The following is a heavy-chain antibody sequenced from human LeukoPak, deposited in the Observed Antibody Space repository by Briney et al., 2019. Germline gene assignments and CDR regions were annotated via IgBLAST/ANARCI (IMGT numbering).Heavy chain of an antibody. J-gene: IGHJ6*03. CDR1: GFTFSSYG. Sequence: GGSLRLSCAASGFTFSSYGMHWVRQAPGKGLEWVAVIWYDGSNKYYADSVKGRFTISRDNSKNTLYLQMNSLRAEDTAAYYCAKSAAGFWSGYDYYYMDVWGKGTTVTVSS. D-gene: IGHD3-3*01. CDR3: AKSAAGFWSGYDYYYMDV. V-gene: IGHV3-33*06. CDR2: IWYDGSNK.